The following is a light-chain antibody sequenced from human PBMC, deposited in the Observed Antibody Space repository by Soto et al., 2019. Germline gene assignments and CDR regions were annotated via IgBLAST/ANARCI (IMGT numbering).Light chain of an antibody. J-gene: IGKJ3*01. Sequence: EIVLTQSPGTLSFSPGERATLSCRASQRVNSRYLAWYQQKPGQAPRVLIYGTSIRASGVPERFSGGGSGTDFTLTITSLEPEDFAVYYCQQYGRSPCTFGPGTKVDIK. CDR2: GTS. V-gene: IGKV3-20*01. CDR1: QRVNSRY. CDR3: QQYGRSPCT.